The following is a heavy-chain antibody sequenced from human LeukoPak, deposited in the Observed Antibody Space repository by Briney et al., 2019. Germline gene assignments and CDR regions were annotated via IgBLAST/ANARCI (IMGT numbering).Heavy chain of an antibody. J-gene: IGHJ4*02. D-gene: IGHD2-15*01. CDR1: GFTFSSYG. CDR2: ISYDGSNK. Sequence: GGSLRLSCAASGFTFSSYGMHWVRQAPGKGPEWVAVISYDGSNKYYADSVKGRFTISRDNAKNSLYLQMSSLRDEDTAVYYCARTEDVDYWGQGTLVTVSS. CDR3: ARTEDVDY. V-gene: IGHV3-30*03.